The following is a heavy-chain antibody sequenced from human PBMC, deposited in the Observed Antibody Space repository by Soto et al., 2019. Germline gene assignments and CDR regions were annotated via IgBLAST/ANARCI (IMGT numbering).Heavy chain of an antibody. CDR2: IYWDDDK. CDR1: GFSLSTSRVG. D-gene: IGHD7-27*01. J-gene: IGHJ4*02. V-gene: IGHV2-5*02. Sequence: QITLKESGPTLVKPTQTLTLTCTFSGFSLSTSRVGVGWIRQPPGKALEWLALIYWDDDKRYSPSLKSRLTITTDPSNNQVFLTMTNMDPVDTATYYCAHSLIPNWGSRGAFDYWGQGTLVTVAS. CDR3: AHSLIPNWGSRGAFDY.